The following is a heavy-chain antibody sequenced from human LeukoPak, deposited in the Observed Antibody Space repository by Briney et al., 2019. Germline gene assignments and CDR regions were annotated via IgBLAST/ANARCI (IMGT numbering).Heavy chain of an antibody. CDR2: MSYSGHT. CDR1: GDSIGRINYY. Sequence: SSETLSLTCTISGDSIGRINYYWGWIRQPPGKGLEWIVSMSYSGHTYYNPSLKSRVTTSIDTSKNQLSLNLKSVTAADTAVYYCARDRVAAAGKFDYWGQGTLVTVSS. V-gene: IGHV4-39*07. CDR3: ARDRVAAAGKFDY. D-gene: IGHD6-13*01. J-gene: IGHJ4*02.